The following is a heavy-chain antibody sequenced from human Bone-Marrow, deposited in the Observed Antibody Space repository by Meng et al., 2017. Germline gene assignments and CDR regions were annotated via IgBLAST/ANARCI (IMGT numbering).Heavy chain of an antibody. D-gene: IGHD3-16*01. V-gene: IGHV3-33*06. Sequence: GGSLRLSCAASGFTFSSYGMHWVRQAPGKGLEWVAVIWYDGSNKYYADSVKGRFTISRDNSKNTLYLQMNSLRAEDTAVYYCAKDRDYDYVWGSFDYWGQGTRVTGAS. CDR2: IWYDGSNK. CDR1: GFTFSSYG. J-gene: IGHJ4*02. CDR3: AKDRDYDYVWGSFDY.